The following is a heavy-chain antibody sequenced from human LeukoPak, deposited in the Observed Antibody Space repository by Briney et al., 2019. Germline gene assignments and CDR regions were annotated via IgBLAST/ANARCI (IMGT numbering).Heavy chain of an antibody. CDR1: AGTFSSYA. D-gene: IGHD6-13*01. CDR2: IIPILGIA. J-gene: IGHJ4*02. CDR3: ASQQQLGDY. V-gene: IGHV1-69*04. Sequence: AASVKDSCKASAGTFSSYAISWVRQAPGQGLEWMGRIIPILGIANYAQKFQGRVTITADKSTSTAYMELSSLRSEDTAVYYCASQQQLGDYWGQGTLVTVSS.